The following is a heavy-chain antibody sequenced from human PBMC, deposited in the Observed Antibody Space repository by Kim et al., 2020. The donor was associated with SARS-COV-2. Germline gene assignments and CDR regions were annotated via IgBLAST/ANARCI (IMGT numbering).Heavy chain of an antibody. CDR3: ARGNGFTYGLYFFDY. Sequence: ASVKVSCKASGYAFIGYAMSWVRQAPGQGLEWMGWINTNTGNPTHVQGFTGRFVFSVDTSVTTAYLQINSLKADDTAVYYCARGNGFTYGLYFFDYWGQGTLVTVSS. J-gene: IGHJ4*02. CDR2: INTNTGNP. CDR1: GYAFIGYA. D-gene: IGHD5-18*01. V-gene: IGHV7-4-1*02.